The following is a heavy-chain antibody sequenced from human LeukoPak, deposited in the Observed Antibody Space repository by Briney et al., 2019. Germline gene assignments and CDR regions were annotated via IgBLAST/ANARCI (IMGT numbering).Heavy chain of an antibody. V-gene: IGHV7-4-1*01. D-gene: IGHD5-18*01. Sequence: ASVKVSCKASGYTFTSYAMNWVRQAPGQGLEWMGWINTNTGNPTYAQGFTGRFVFSLDTSVSTAYLQICSLKAEDTAVYYCARDGAGSYGYGNATYWGQGTLVTVSS. CDR1: GYTFTSYA. J-gene: IGHJ4*02. CDR3: ARDGAGSYGYGNATY. CDR2: INTNTGNP.